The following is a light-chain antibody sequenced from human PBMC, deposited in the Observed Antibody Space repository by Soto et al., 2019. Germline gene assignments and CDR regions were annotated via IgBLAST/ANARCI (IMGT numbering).Light chain of an antibody. CDR2: DVT. Sequence: QSALTQARSVSGSPGQSVTISCTGTSSDVGGYNYVSWYQQHPGKAPKLMIYDVTQRPSGVPDRFSGSKSGNTASLTISGLQAEDEADDYCCSNAGRYTWVFGGGTKLTVL. V-gene: IGLV2-11*01. CDR3: CSNAGRYTWV. J-gene: IGLJ3*02. CDR1: SSDVGGYNY.